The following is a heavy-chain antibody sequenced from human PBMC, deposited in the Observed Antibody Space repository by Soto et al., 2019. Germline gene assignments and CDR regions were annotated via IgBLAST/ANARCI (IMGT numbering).Heavy chain of an antibody. CDR1: GFKFSDYG. CDR2: IWHDGSQK. D-gene: IGHD3-22*01. J-gene: IGHJ4*02. Sequence: GGSLSLSCASSGFKFSDYGMHWVRQAPGKGLEWVAVIWHDGSQKYYGEYVKGRFTISRDNSKNTLYVQMNSVSAEDKAIYYCVRDTQINDDRSDHGVYWGQGT. CDR3: VRDTQINDDRSDHGVY. V-gene: IGHV3-33*08.